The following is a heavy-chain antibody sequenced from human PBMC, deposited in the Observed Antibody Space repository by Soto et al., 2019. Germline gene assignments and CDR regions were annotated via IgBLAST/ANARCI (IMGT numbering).Heavy chain of an antibody. CDR2: IIPIFGTA. Sequence: SVKVSCKASGGTFSSYAIGWVRQAPGQGLEWMGGIIPIFGTANYAQKFQGRVTITADKSTSTAYMELSSLRSEDTAVYYCARVVGYCGSTSCPHGDWFDPWGQGTLVTVSS. D-gene: IGHD2-2*01. CDR3: ARVVGYCGSTSCPHGDWFDP. V-gene: IGHV1-69*06. CDR1: GGTFSSYA. J-gene: IGHJ5*02.